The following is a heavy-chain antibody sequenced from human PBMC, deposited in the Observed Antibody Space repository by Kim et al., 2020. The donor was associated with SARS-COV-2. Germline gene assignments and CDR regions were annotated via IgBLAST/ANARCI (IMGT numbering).Heavy chain of an antibody. Sequence: GESLKISCKGSGYSLTNYWFTWVRQMPGKGLEWMGRIDPTNSYSNYSPSLQGHVTMSVDKSIRTAYLQWSSLKASDSAIYYCARTYSSGWYGVSWGQGTLVTVSS. CDR1: GYSLTNYW. V-gene: IGHV5-10-1*01. CDR2: IDPTNSYS. D-gene: IGHD6-19*01. J-gene: IGHJ5*02. CDR3: ARTYSSGWYGVS.